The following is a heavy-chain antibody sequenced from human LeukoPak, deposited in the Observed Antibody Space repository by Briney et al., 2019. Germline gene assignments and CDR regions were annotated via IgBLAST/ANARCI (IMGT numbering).Heavy chain of an antibody. D-gene: IGHD5-18*01. V-gene: IGHV4-61*02. J-gene: IGHJ4*02. CDR1: GGSISSGSYY. CDR3: ARDHTAMAFDY. CDR2: IYSSGRA. Sequence: PSETLSLTCTFSGGSISSGSYYWSWIRQPAGKELEWIGRIYSSGRANYNPSLESRITISIDTSKNQFSLKLNSVTAADTAVYFCARDHTAMAFDYWGQGTLITVSS.